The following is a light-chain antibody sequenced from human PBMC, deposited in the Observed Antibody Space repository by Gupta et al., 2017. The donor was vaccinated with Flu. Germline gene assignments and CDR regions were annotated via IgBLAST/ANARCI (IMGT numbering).Light chain of an antibody. Sequence: GYGDELEDKYSFRSHQMPAQSPVLVIYEDTKRPSGIPKRFSGSSSGNTATLTISGTQALDEADYYCQAWDSSSVVFGGGTKLTVL. J-gene: IGLJ2*01. CDR1: ELEDKY. CDR3: QAWDSSSVV. CDR2: EDT. V-gene: IGLV3-1*01.